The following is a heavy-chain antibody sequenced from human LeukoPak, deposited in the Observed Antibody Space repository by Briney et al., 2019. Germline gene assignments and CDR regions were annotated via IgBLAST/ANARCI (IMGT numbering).Heavy chain of an antibody. Sequence: ASVTVSRMAPRYTFTSYYMHSVRPAPRQGLEWMGLINPSGGSTRYAQKVHGRVTMTADTSTSPVYMALSSPRSEDTALYYCPRVAWEGSYCRGDCYPFGCWGQGTLVTVSS. J-gene: IGHJ4*02. V-gene: IGHV1-46*01. CDR3: PRVAWEGSYCRGDCYPFGC. D-gene: IGHD2-21*02. CDR2: INPSGGST. CDR1: RYTFTSYY.